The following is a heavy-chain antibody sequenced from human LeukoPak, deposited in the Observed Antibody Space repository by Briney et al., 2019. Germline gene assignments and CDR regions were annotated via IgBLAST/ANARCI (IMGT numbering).Heavy chain of an antibody. V-gene: IGHV3-48*01. CDR2: ISSSTSTI. CDR1: GFTFSSYS. D-gene: IGHD3-22*01. J-gene: IGHJ4*02. CDR3: AKSSSSYYDTSGYLDY. Sequence: GGSLRLSCAASGFTFSSYSMNWVRQAPGKGLEWVSYISSSTSTIYYADSVKGRFTISRDNAKNSLYLQMNSLRAEDTAVCYCAKSSSSYYDTSGYLDYWGQGTLVTVSS.